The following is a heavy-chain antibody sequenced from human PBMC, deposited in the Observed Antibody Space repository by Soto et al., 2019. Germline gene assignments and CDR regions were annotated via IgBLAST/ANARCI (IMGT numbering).Heavy chain of an antibody. V-gene: IGHV3-7*01. Sequence: EVQLVESGGGLVQPGGSLRISCTVSGFSFSSYWMSWVRQAPGKGLEWVASIKQDESEEYYVDSVKGRFAISRDNVDDSLVLQMISLSADDTAVYFCVRDVAFDYVNWGQGTVVTVSS. CDR2: IKQDESEE. CDR3: VRDVAFDYVN. CDR1: GFSFSSYW. J-gene: IGHJ4*01. D-gene: IGHD3-16*01.